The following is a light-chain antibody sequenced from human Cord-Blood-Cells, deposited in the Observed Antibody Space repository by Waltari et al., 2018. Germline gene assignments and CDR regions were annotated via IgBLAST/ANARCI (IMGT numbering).Light chain of an antibody. V-gene: IGKV1-39*01. CDR2: AAS. Sequence: DIQMTQSPSSLSASVGDRVTITCRASQSISSYLNWYQQKPGKAPKLLIYAASSLQSGVPSRFSSSGSGTDFTLTISSLQPEEFATYYCQQNYNTPTWTFGQGTKVEIK. CDR1: QSISSY. CDR3: QQNYNTPTWT. J-gene: IGKJ1*01.